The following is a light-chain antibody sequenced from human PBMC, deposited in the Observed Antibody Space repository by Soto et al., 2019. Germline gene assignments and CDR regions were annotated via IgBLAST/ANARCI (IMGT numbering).Light chain of an antibody. V-gene: IGLV2-14*03. CDR2: DVS. J-gene: IGLJ2*01. CDR3: SSYSSSIYVI. Sequence: QSALTQVASVSGFPGQSISISCTGTSSDVGGYNYVSWYQLHPGRAPKLIIFDVSNRPSGVSNRFSGSKSGNTASLTISGLQAEDEADYYCSSYSSSIYVIFGEGTKLTVL. CDR1: SSDVGGYNY.